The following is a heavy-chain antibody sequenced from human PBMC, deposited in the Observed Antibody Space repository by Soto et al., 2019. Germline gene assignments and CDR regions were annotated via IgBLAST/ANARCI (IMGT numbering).Heavy chain of an antibody. CDR3: ATARAIAVGGLTGFDS. V-gene: IGHV1-3*01. Sequence: QVQLVQSGAEVKKPGASVKVSCKASGYSFIKYTIHWVRQAPGQRLEWMGWINGGDGDMKFSQKFQGRVTMTRHTTASTTHMELSSLGYEDTALYYCATARAIAVGGLTGFDSWGQGTLVTVSS. D-gene: IGHD6-13*01. J-gene: IGHJ5*01. CDR2: INGGDGDM. CDR1: GYSFIKYT.